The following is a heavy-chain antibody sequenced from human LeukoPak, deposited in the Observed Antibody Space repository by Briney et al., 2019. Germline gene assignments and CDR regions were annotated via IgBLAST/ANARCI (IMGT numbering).Heavy chain of an antibody. CDR1: GYTFTGYY. D-gene: IGHD3-22*01. CDR2: INPNSGGT. CDR3: AREGNYYDSSGYYDY. Sequence: EASVKVSCKASGYTFTGYYMHWVRQAPGQGLEWMGWINPNSGGTNYAQKFQGWVTMTRDTSISTAYMELSRLRSDDTAVYYCAREGNYYDSSGYYDYRGQGTLVTVSS. V-gene: IGHV1-2*04. J-gene: IGHJ4*02.